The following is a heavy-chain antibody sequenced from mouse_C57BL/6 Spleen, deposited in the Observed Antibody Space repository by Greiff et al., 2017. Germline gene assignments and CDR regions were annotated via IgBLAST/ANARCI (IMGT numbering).Heavy chain of an antibody. CDR1: GYAFSSSW. J-gene: IGHJ2*01. CDR3: GDGYYGDY. D-gene: IGHD2-3*01. Sequence: QVQLQQSGPELVKPGASVKISCKASGYAFSSSWMNWVKQRPGKGLEWIGRIYPGDGDTNYNGKFKGKATLTADKSSSTAYMQLSSLTSEDSAVYFCGDGYYGDYWGQGTTLTVSS. V-gene: IGHV1-82*01. CDR2: IYPGDGDT.